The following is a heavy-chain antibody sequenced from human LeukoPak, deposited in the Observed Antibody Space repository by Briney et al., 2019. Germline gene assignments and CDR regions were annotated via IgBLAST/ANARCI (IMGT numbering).Heavy chain of an antibody. J-gene: IGHJ5*02. CDR1: GYTFTSYD. V-gene: IGHV1-8*01. Sequence: ASVKVSCKASGYTFTSYDINWVRQATGRGLEWMGWMNPNSGNTGYAQKFQGRVTMTRNTSISTAYMELSSLRSEDTAVYYCARAKSKGFNRFDPWGQGTLVTVSS. CDR2: MNPNSGNT. CDR3: ARAKSKGFNRFDP.